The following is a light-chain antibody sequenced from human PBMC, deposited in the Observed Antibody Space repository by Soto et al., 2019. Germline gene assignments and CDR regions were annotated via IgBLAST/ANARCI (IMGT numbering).Light chain of an antibody. CDR1: QNINSN. CDR2: GAS. J-gene: IGKJ5*01. CDR3: QQSYSMPPIT. V-gene: IGKV1-39*01. Sequence: DLKMNQSPSSLSASVGDRVTITCRAIQNINSNLKWYQQKPGKAPMLLIYGASILQSGVPSRFGGSGSGTDFTLTISSLQPEDVATYYCQQSYSMPPITFGQGTRLEIK.